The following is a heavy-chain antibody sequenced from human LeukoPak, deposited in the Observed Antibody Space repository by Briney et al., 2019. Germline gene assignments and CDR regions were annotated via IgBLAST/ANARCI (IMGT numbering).Heavy chain of an antibody. J-gene: IGHJ4*02. CDR1: VFTFSTYL. D-gene: IGHD3-16*01. Sequence: GGSLRLSCEASVFTFSTYLMNWVRQVPGAGLDWVANINPDGSGKRYVDSVKGRFTIARDNTDNSLSLQMNSLRAEDTGVYYCASWGAGGNSWGQGTLVTVSS. CDR2: INPDGSGK. V-gene: IGHV3-7*01. CDR3: ASWGAGGNS.